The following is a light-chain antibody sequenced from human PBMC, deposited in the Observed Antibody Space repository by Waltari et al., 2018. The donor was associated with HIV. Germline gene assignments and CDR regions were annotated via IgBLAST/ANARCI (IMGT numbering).Light chain of an antibody. CDR3: CSYAGNYTYV. V-gene: IGLV2-11*01. J-gene: IGLJ1*01. CDR1: SSDVGGYKY. Sequence: QSALTQPRSVSGSPGQSVTISCTGTSSDVGGYKYVSWYQQHPGKAPKLMIYDVSKRPPGVPVLFSGSKSGNTASRTISGLQAEDESDYYSCSYAGNYTYVFGTGTKVTVL. CDR2: DVS.